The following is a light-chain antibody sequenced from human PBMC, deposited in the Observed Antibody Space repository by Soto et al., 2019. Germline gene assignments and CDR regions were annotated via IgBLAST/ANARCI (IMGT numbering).Light chain of an antibody. Sequence: DIQLTKSASSLSASVGARVTITCQASQVITNYVNWYQQKPGKAPKLLIYDISTLEIGVPSRFGGSGSGTHFTFTITGLQPEDIATYYCQQYENLPYTFGQGTKLEI. CDR2: DIS. CDR1: QVITNY. V-gene: IGKV1-33*01. J-gene: IGKJ2*01. CDR3: QQYENLPYT.